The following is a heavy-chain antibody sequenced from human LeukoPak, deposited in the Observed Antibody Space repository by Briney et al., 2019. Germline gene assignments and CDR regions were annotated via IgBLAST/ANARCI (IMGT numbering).Heavy chain of an antibody. CDR2: INPNSGGT. CDR1: GYTFTGYY. CDR3: ARVVPAATDYYYYYMDV. J-gene: IGHJ6*03. Sequence: ASVKVSCKASGYTFTGYYMHWVRLAPGQGHEWKGWINPNSGGTNYAQKFQGRVAMTRDTSISTAYMDLSRLRSDDTAVYYCARVVPAATDYYYYYMDVWGKGTTVTVSS. D-gene: IGHD2-2*01. V-gene: IGHV1-2*02.